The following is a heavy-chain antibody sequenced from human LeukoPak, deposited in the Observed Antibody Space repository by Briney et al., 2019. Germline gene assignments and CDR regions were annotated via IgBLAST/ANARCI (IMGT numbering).Heavy chain of an antibody. V-gene: IGHV3-23*01. Sequence: PGGSLRLSCAASGFTFSSSAMRWVRQTPGKGLEWVSSISGSGGNTYYADSVKGRFTISRDNSKNTVYLQMNSLRAEDTAVYYCAKGNPLFYFDYWGQGTPVTVSS. J-gene: IGHJ4*02. D-gene: IGHD2-21*01. CDR1: GFTFSSSA. CDR3: AKGNPLFYFDY. CDR2: ISGSGGNT.